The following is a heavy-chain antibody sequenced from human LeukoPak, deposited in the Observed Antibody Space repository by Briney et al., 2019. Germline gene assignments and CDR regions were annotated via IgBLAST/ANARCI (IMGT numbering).Heavy chain of an antibody. V-gene: IGHV3-21*01. D-gene: IGHD3-3*01. CDR3: ARERPRGASRVFWVQ. CDR1: GFTFSSFA. CDR2: MSSGGTYI. Sequence: GGSLRLSCAASGFTFSSFAMTWVRQALGKGLEWVSSMSSGGTYIYYPDSVRGRFTISRDNAKNSLYLLMNNLRPEDTGVYYCARERPRGASRVFWVQGARETLVTVPS. J-gene: IGHJ4*02.